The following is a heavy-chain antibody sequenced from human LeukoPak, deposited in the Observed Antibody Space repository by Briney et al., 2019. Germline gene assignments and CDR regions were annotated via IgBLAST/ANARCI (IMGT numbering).Heavy chain of an antibody. J-gene: IGHJ6*03. D-gene: IGHD3-3*01. CDR2: IKEDGSEK. V-gene: IGHV3-7*01. Sequence: GGSLRLSCADSGFTFSSYWMSWVRQAPGKGLEWVANIKEDGSEKYYVDPVKGRFTISRDNTKNSLYLQMNSLRVEDTAVYYCAGKSGGFLEWSGLGYYYYYMDVWGKGTTVTVSS. CDR1: GFTFSSYW. CDR3: AGKSGGFLEWSGLGYYYYYMDV.